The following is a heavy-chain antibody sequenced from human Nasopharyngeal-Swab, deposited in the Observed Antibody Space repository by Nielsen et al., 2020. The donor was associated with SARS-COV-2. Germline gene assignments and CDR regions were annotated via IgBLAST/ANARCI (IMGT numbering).Heavy chain of an antibody. CDR1: GFTFDDYA. CDR2: ISWNSGSI. CDR3: AGVLSATY. Sequence: GGSLRLSCAASGFTFDDYAMHWFRQAPGKGLEWVSGISWNSGSIGYADSVKGRFTISRDNAKNSLYLQMNSLRAEDTALYYCAGVLSATYWGQGTLVTVSS. J-gene: IGHJ4*02. V-gene: IGHV3-9*01. D-gene: IGHD2-8*01.